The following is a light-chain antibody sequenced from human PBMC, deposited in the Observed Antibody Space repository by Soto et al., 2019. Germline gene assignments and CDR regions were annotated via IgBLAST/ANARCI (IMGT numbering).Light chain of an antibody. CDR2: GAS. V-gene: IGKV3-15*01. Sequence: EIVMTQSPATLSVSPGERATLSCRASQSVSSNLAWYQQKPGQAPRLLIYGASTRATGIPARFSGSGSGTDFTLTISSLQSEDFAVYYCLQYNNWPLFTCGPGTRVDIK. J-gene: IGKJ3*01. CDR3: LQYNNWPLFT. CDR1: QSVSSN.